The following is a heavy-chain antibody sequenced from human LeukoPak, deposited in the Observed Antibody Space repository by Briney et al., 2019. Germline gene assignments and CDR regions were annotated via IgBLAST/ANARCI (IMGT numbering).Heavy chain of an antibody. Sequence: SETLSLTCAVYGGSFSGYYWSWIRQPPGKGLEWIGEINHSGSTNYNPSLKSRVTISVDTSKNQFSLKLSSVTAADTAVYYCARGRHSSSWYVGYFDYWGQGTLVTVSS. CDR1: GGSFSGYY. D-gene: IGHD6-13*01. CDR2: INHSGST. V-gene: IGHV4-34*01. CDR3: ARGRHSSSWYVGYFDY. J-gene: IGHJ4*02.